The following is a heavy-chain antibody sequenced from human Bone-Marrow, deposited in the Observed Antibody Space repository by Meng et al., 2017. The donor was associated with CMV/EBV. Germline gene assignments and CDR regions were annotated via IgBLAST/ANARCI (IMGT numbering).Heavy chain of an antibody. V-gene: IGHV3-30*04. CDR1: GFTFSSYA. D-gene: IGHD5-18*01. J-gene: IGHJ5*02. Sequence: GESLKISCAASGFTFSSYAMHWVRQAPGKGLEWVAVISYDGSNKYYADSVKGRFTISRDNSKNTLYLQMNSLRAEDTAVYYCARDASGYSYGYDNWFDPWGQGTLVTVSS. CDR3: ARDASGYSYGYDNWFDP. CDR2: ISYDGSNK.